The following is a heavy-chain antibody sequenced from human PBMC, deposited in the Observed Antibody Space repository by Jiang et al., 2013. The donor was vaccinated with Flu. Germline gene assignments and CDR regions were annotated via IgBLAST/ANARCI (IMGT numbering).Heavy chain of an antibody. V-gene: IGHV1-8*02. J-gene: IGHJ6*02. CDR1: GYYFTNYG. D-gene: IGHD3-3*01. CDR3: ARVSDASMFGWVLISGPQGHYGLDV. Sequence: AEVKKPGASVKVSCRASGYYFTNYGIAWVRQAAGQGLEWMGWTNSKRGVTISAPKFQDRVTLTMYSSTNTAHMELTGLTASDTAVYYCARVSDASMFGWVLISGPQGHYGLDVWGQGTKVTVSS. CDR2: TNSKRGVT.